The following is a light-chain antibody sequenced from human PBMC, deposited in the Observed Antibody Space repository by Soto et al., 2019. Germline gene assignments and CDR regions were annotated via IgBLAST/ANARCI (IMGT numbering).Light chain of an antibody. J-gene: IGLJ1*01. CDR2: QVS. Sequence: QSVLTQPASVSGSPGQSITISCTGTSSDLGGYNFVSWYQHHPGKAPKLMIYQVSNRPSGVSNRFSGSKSGNTASLTISGLQAEDEAAYYCCSYTSSSPYVFGTGTKVTVL. V-gene: IGLV2-14*01. CDR3: CSYTSSSPYV. CDR1: SSDLGGYNF.